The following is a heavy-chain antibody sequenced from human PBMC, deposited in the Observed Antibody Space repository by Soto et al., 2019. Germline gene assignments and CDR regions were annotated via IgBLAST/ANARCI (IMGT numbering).Heavy chain of an antibody. Sequence: SPTLSLTCALSGDSVSNNNAAWIWIRQSPSRGLEWLGRTYYRSKWYNDYAVSVKSRIAVNPDTSKNQFSLQLNSVTPEDTAVSYCARFSGGISASKGDYGMDVWGQGTTVTVSS. CDR1: GDSVSNNNAA. CDR3: ARFSGGISASKGDYGMDV. V-gene: IGHV6-1*01. J-gene: IGHJ6*02. D-gene: IGHD2-15*01. CDR2: TYYRSKWYN.